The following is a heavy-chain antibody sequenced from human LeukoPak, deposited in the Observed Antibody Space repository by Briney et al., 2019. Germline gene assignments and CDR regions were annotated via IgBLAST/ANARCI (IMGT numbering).Heavy chain of an antibody. V-gene: IGHV5-51*01. J-gene: IGHJ6*03. CDR1: GYSFTSYW. CDR3: ARHKGVTTSYYFYMDV. D-gene: IGHD1-26*01. Sequence: GESLKISCKGSGYSFTSYWIGWVRQMPGKVLEWMGIIYPGDSDTRYSPSFQGQVTISADKSISTAYLQWSSLKASDTAMYDCARHKGVTTSYYFYMDVWDKGTPVTVSS. CDR2: IYPGDSDT.